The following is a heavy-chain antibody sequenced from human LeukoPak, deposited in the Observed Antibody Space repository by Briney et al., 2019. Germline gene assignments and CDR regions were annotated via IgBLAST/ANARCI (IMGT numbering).Heavy chain of an antibody. CDR1: GYTFTTYV. CDR2: INAGNGNT. J-gene: IGHJ4*02. Sequence: RVASVKVSCKASGYTFTTYVIHWVRQAPGQRLEWMGWINAGNGNTKYSQEFQDRVTITRNTSISTAYMELSSLRSEDTAVYYCARGNIFPRRSYYVDYWGQGTLVTVSS. CDR3: ARGNIFPRRSYYVDY. D-gene: IGHD3-10*02. V-gene: IGHV1-3*03.